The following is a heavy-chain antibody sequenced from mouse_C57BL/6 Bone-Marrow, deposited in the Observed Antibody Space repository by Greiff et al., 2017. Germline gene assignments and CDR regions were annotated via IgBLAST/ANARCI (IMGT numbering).Heavy chain of an antibody. CDR3: ARDGITTVVDPYWYFDV. D-gene: IGHD1-1*01. CDR1: GYTFTSYG. Sequence: QVQLKQSGAELARPGASVKLSCKASGYTFTSYGISWVKQRTGQGLEWIGEIYPRSGNTYYNEKFKGKATLTADKSSSTAYMELRSLTSEDSAVYFCARDGITTVVDPYWYFDVWGTGTTVTVSS. J-gene: IGHJ1*03. CDR2: IYPRSGNT. V-gene: IGHV1-81*01.